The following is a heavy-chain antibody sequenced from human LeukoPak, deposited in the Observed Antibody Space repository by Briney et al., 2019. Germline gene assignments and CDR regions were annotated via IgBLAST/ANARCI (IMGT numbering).Heavy chain of an antibody. J-gene: IGHJ4*02. CDR3: VRGGLWIDY. D-gene: IGHD5-18*01. CDR1: GSSISSYY. Sequence: PSETLPLTCTVSGSSISSYYWSWIRQPPGKGLEWIGYIYYIGSTSYNPSLKSRVTISVDMSKNQFSLKLSSVTAADTAVYYCVRGGLWIDYWGQGTVVTVSS. V-gene: IGHV4-59*01. CDR2: IYYIGST.